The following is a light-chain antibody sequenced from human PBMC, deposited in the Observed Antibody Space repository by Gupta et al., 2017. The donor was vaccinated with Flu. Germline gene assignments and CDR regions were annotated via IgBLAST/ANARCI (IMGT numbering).Light chain of an antibody. Sequence: EIVLTQSPGTLSLSPGERATLSCRASQSVSSRSLAWYQQKPGQAPRLLLYGASSRATGIPDRFSGSGSGTDFTLTISGLEPEDFAVYYCQQDGSSPQTFGQGTXVEI. CDR1: QSVSSRS. CDR3: QQDGSSPQT. V-gene: IGKV3-20*01. CDR2: GAS. J-gene: IGKJ1*01.